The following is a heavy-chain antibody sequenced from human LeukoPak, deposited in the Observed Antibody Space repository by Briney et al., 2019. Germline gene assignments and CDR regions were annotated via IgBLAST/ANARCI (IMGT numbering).Heavy chain of an antibody. J-gene: IGHJ4*02. CDR2: ISGSGGST. V-gene: IGHV3-23*01. D-gene: IGHD6-13*01. CDR3: AKGRSSWSCLLDY. Sequence: VQPGGSLRLSCAASGFTFSSYAMSWVRRAPGKGLEWVSAISGSGGSTYYADSVKGRFTISRDNSKNTLYLQMNSLRAEDTAVYYCAKGRSSWSCLLDYWGQGTLVTVSS. CDR1: GFTFSSYA.